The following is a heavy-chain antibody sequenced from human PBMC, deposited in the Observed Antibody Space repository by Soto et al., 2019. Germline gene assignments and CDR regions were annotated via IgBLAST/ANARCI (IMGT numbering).Heavy chain of an antibody. J-gene: IGHJ6*02. CDR2: MNPNSGNT. D-gene: IGHD2-21*02. CDR1: GYTFTSYD. CDR3: ARFSVAAIGLSYYYYAMDV. V-gene: IGHV1-8*01. Sequence: ASVKVSCKASGYTFTSYDINWVRQATGQGLEWMGWMNPNSGNTGYAQKFQGRVTINPDTSKNQFSLQLNSVTPEDTAVYYCARFSVAAIGLSYYYYAMDVWGQGTTVTVSS.